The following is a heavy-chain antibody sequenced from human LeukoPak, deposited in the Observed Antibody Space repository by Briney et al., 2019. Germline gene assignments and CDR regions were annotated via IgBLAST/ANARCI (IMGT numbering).Heavy chain of an antibody. CDR1: GYSISSGFY. V-gene: IGHV4-38-2*02. D-gene: IGHD2/OR15-2a*01. CDR2: IYHSGST. CDR3: ASISIIHPLGGYYYMDV. J-gene: IGHJ6*03. Sequence: SETLSLTCTVSGYSISSGFYWGWIRQPPGKGLECIGSIYHSGSTYYNPSLKSRVTISVETSKKEFSLKVNSVTAADTAVYYCASISIIHPLGGYYYMDVWGKGTTVTIS.